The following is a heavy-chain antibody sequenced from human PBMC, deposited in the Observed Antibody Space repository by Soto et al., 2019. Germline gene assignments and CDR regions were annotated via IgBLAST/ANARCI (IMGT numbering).Heavy chain of an antibody. J-gene: IGHJ3*02. CDR3: ARVVHYYGSGSYYNDAFDI. D-gene: IGHD3-10*01. CDR1: GGSISSYY. CDR2: IYTSGST. V-gene: IGHV4-4*07. Sequence: QVQLQESGPGLVKPSETLSLTCTVSGGSISSYYWSWIRQPAGKGLEWIGRIYTSGSTNCNPSLKSRVTMSVDTSKNQFSLKLSSVTAADTAVYYCARVVHYYGSGSYYNDAFDIWGQGTMVTVSS.